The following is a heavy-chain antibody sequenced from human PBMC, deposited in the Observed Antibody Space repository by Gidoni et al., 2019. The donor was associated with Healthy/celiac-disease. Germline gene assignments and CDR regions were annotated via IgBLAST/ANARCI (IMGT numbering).Heavy chain of an antibody. D-gene: IGHD6-19*01. CDR2: IIPTFGTA. CDR3: ARCAGTAWLGGPGDYFDY. J-gene: IGHJ4*02. V-gene: IGHV1-69*01. CDR1: GGTFSSYS. Sequence: QVQLVPSGAEVKKPGSPVKVSRKDSGGTFSSYSISWVRQAPGQGLEWMGGIIPTFGTANYAQKCQGRVTITADESTSTAYMELSSLRSEDTAVYYCARCAGTAWLGGPGDYFDYWGQGTLVTVSS.